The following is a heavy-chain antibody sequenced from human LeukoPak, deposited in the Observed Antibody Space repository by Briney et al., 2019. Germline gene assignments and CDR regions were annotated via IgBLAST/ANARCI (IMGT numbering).Heavy chain of an antibody. D-gene: IGHD3-10*01. V-gene: IGHV1-69*05. Sequence: SVKVSCKASGGTFSSYAISWVRQAPGQGLEWMGGIIPIFGTANYAQRFQGRVTITMDESTSTAYMELSSLRSEDTAVYYCARDYYGSGSSLDPWGQGTLVTVSS. J-gene: IGHJ5*02. CDR2: IIPIFGTA. CDR1: GGTFSSYA. CDR3: ARDYYGSGSSLDP.